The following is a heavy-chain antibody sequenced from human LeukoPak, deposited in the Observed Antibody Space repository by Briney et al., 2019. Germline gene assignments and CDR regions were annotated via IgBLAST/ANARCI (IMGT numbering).Heavy chain of an antibody. D-gene: IGHD6-19*01. Sequence: GGSLRLSCAASGFTFSSYAMHWVRQAPGKGLEWVAVISYDGSNKYYADSVKGRFTISRDNSKNTLYLQMNSLRAEDTAVYYCAKLGLFLTSGWYRELDYFDYWGQGTLVTVSS. CDR2: ISYDGSNK. CDR1: GFTFSSYA. CDR3: AKLGLFLTSGWYRELDYFDY. J-gene: IGHJ4*02. V-gene: IGHV3-30*18.